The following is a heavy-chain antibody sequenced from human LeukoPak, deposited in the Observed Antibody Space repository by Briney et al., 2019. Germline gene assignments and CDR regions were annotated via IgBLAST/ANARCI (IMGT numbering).Heavy chain of an antibody. V-gene: IGHV1-2*02. J-gene: IGHJ5*02. D-gene: IGHD2-15*01. Sequence: ASVKVSCKASGYTFTGYYMHWVRQAPGQGLEWMGWINPNSGGTNYAQKFQGRVTMTRDTSISTAYMELSRLRSDDTAVYYCARDHRVHCSGGSCYSGGFDPWGQGTLVTVSS. CDR1: GYTFTGYY. CDR3: ARDHRVHCSGGSCYSGGFDP. CDR2: INPNSGGT.